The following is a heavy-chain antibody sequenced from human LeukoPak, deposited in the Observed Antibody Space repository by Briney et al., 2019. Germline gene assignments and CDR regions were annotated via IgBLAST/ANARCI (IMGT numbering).Heavy chain of an antibody. J-gene: IGHJ3*02. CDR3: AKSNGYGLVDI. V-gene: IGHV4-34*01. CDR1: GGSFSGYY. D-gene: IGHD3-10*01. CDR2: INHSGST. Sequence: PSETLSLTCAVYGGSFSGYYWNWIRQPPGKGLEWIGEINHSGSTNYNPSLKSRVTISVDTSKNQFSLRLTSVTAADTAVYYCAKSNGYGLVDIWGQGTMVTVSS.